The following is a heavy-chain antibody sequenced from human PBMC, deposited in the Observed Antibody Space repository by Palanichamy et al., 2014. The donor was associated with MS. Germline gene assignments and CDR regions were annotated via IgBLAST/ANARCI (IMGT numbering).Heavy chain of an antibody. Sequence: EVQLVESGGGLVQPGGSLRLSCAASGFTFSSYIINWVRQAPGKGLEWVSYISGHSTTIYYADSVKGRFTISRGNAKNSLYLQMNSLRAEDTAVYYCARDRKVDYGMDVWGQGTTVTVSS. CDR1: GFTFSSYI. V-gene: IGHV3-48*04. D-gene: IGHD1-14*01. J-gene: IGHJ6*02. CDR2: ISGHSTTI. CDR3: ARDRKVDYGMDV.